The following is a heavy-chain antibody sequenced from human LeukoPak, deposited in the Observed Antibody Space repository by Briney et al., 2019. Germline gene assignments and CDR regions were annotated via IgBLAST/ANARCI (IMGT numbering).Heavy chain of an antibody. CDR1: GGSISSGDYY. V-gene: IGHV4-30-4*01. CDR2: IYYSGST. D-gene: IGHD1-26*01. CDR3: ARVLSGSYSYGMDV. J-gene: IGHJ6*02. Sequence: PSETLSLTCTVSGGSISSGDYYWSWIRQPPGTGLEWIGYIYYSGSTYYNPSLKSRVTISVDTSKNQFSLKLSSVTAADTAVYYCARVLSGSYSYGMDVWGQGTTVTVSS.